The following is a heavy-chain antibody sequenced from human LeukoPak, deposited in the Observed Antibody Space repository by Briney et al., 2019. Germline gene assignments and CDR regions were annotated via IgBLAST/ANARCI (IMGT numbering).Heavy chain of an antibody. Sequence: SETLSLTCTVSGGSISSYYWSWIRQPAGKGLEWIGRIYTSGSTNCNPSLKSRVTMSVDTSKNQFSLKLSSVTAADTAVYYCARDLEHGHYYGSGSYSLSYNWFDPWGQGTLVTVSS. CDR3: ARDLEHGHYYGSGSYSLSYNWFDP. J-gene: IGHJ5*02. CDR1: GGSISSYY. V-gene: IGHV4-4*07. CDR2: IYTSGST. D-gene: IGHD3-10*01.